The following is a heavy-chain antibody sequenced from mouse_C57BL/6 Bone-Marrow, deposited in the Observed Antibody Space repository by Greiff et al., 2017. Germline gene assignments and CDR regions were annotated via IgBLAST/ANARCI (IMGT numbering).Heavy chain of an antibody. CDR3: ARELGYFDD. Sequence: VQLQQPGAELVRPGSSVKLSCKASGYTFTSYWMHWVKQRPIQGLEWIGNIDPSDSETHYTQKFKDKATLTVDKSSSTAYMQLSSLTSEDSAVYYCARELGYFDDWGTGTTVTVSS. V-gene: IGHV1-52*01. D-gene: IGHD4-1*01. J-gene: IGHJ1*03. CDR2: IDPSDSET. CDR1: GYTFTSYW.